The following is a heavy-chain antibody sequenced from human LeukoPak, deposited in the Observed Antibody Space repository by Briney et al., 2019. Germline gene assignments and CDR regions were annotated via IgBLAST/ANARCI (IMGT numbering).Heavy chain of an antibody. CDR2: IYTSGST. CDR3: ARGKASHYYDSKRWFDP. D-gene: IGHD3-22*01. Sequence: PSETLSLTCTVSGGSISSGSYYWSWIRQPAGKGLEWIGRIYTSGSTNYNPSLKSRVTISVDTSKNQFSLKLSSVTAADTAVYYCARGKASHYYDSKRWFDPWGQGTLVTVSS. J-gene: IGHJ5*02. CDR1: GGSISSGSYY. V-gene: IGHV4-61*02.